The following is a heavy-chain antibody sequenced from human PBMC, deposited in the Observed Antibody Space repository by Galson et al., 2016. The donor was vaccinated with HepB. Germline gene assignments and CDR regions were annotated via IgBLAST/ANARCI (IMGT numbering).Heavy chain of an antibody. J-gene: IGHJ2*01. D-gene: IGHD1-26*01. Sequence: LSLTCTVSGGSISSGSYYWSWIRQHPGKGLEWNGYIYYSGSIYYNPSLKSRVTISVDTSKNQFSLKLSSVTAAATAVYYCARLPIPSSGSSRDWYFDLWGRGTLVTVSS. CDR1: GGSISSGSYY. CDR3: ARLPIPSSGSSRDWYFDL. CDR2: IYYSGSI. V-gene: IGHV4-31*03.